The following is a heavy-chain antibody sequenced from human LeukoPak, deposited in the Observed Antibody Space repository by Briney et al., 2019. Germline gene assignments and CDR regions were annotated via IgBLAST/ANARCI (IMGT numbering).Heavy chain of an antibody. V-gene: IGHV3-48*03. D-gene: IGHD6-19*01. J-gene: IGHJ4*02. Sequence: GGSLRLSCAASGFTFSSYEMNWVRQAPGKGLEWVSYISSSGSTVYYADSVKGRFTISRDNAKNSLYLQMNSLRAEDTAVYYCARGTAITAGIDFWGQGTLVTVSS. CDR3: ARGTAITAGIDF. CDR1: GFTFSSYE. CDR2: ISSSGSTV.